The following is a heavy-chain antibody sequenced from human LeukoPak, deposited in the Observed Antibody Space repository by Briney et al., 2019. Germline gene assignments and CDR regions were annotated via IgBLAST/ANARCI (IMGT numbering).Heavy chain of an antibody. Sequence: SETLSLTCTVSGGSISSGGYYWSWIRQHPGKGLEWIWYIFHSGSTYYNPSLKSRVTISVDTSENQFSLKLSSVTAADTAVYYCARDSSGYGNVDSWGQGTLVTVSS. CDR3: ARDSSGYGNVDS. CDR1: GGSISSGGYY. D-gene: IGHD3-22*01. V-gene: IGHV4-31*03. CDR2: IFHSGST. J-gene: IGHJ4*02.